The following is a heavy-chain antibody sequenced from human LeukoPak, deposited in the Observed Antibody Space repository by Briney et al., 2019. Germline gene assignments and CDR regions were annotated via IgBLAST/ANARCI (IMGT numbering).Heavy chain of an antibody. CDR1: GYTFTSYG. J-gene: IGHJ6*02. Sequence: ASVKVSCKASGYTFTSYGISWVRQAPGQGLEWMGWISAYNGNTNYAQKLQGRVTMTTDTSTSTAYMELRSLRSDDTAVYYCARDQPFVEATSLRYYYGMDVWGQGTTVTVSS. CDR3: ARDQPFVEATSLRYYYGMDV. D-gene: IGHD1-26*01. V-gene: IGHV1-18*01. CDR2: ISAYNGNT.